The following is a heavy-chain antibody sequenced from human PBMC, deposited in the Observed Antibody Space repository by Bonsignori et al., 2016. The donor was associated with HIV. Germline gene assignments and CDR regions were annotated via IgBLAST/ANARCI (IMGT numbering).Heavy chain of an antibody. Sequence: QVQLQESGPGLVKPSETLSLTCSVSGYSVGSGYYWGWIRQPPGKGLEWIGSISYSANTYYNSSLMGRLAISVDTSKDQFSLILSSVTAADSAVYYCARAVSATSVRAYYFDYWGRGILVTVSS. J-gene: IGHJ4*02. CDR1: GYSVGSGYY. CDR3: ARAVSATSVRAYYFDY. V-gene: IGHV4-38-2*02. D-gene: IGHD6-19*01. CDR2: ISYSANT.